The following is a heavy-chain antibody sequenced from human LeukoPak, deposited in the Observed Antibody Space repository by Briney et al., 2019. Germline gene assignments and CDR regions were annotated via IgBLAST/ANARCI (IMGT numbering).Heavy chain of an antibody. Sequence: GRSLRLSCAASGFTFVSYPMHWVRQAPGKGLEWVAVISYDGTNQFYADSVRGRFTISRDNSKNTLYLQINSLRPEDTALYYCARGDILTGPYYFDYWGQGTLVTVSS. D-gene: IGHD3-9*01. J-gene: IGHJ4*02. CDR2: ISYDGTNQ. CDR3: ARGDILTGPYYFDY. CDR1: GFTFVSYP. V-gene: IGHV3-30-3*01.